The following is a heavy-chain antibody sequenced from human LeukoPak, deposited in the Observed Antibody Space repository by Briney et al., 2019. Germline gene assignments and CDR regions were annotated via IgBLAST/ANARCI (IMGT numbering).Heavy chain of an antibody. D-gene: IGHD2-15*01. CDR3: AADCSGGSCKVGY. Sequence: GGSLRLSCAASGFTFSSYWMSWVRQAPGKGLEWVANIKQDGSEKYYVDSVKGRFTISRDNAKNSLYLQMNSLRAEDTAVYYCAADCSGGSCKVGYWGQGTLVTVSS. V-gene: IGHV3-7*01. CDR1: GFTFSSYW. J-gene: IGHJ4*02. CDR2: IKQDGSEK.